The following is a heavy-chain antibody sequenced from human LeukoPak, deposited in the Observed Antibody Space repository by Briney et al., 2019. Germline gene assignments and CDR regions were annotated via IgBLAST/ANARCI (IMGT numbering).Heavy chain of an antibody. Sequence: ASVKVSCKASGYTFTGYYMHWVRQAPGQGLELMGRINPDSGDTNYAQKFQGRVTMSVDTSKNQFSLKLSSLTAADTAVYYCAGRQHSVVVTATRGSFDMWGQGTRVTVSS. CDR1: GYTFTGYY. CDR3: AGRQHSVVVTATRGSFDM. J-gene: IGHJ3*02. D-gene: IGHD2-21*02. V-gene: IGHV1-2*06. CDR2: INPDSGDT.